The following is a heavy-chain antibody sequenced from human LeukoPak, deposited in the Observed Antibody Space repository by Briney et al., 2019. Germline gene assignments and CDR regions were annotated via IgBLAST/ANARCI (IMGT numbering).Heavy chain of an antibody. D-gene: IGHD3-16*01. CDR2: IYYSGST. J-gene: IGHJ5*02. CDR1: GYSISSSSYY. Sequence: PSETLSLTCTVSGYSISSSSYYWGWIRQPPGKGLEWIGSIYYSGSTYYNPSLKSRVTISVDTSKNQFSLKLSSVTAADTAVYYCAREGEASWFDPWGQGTLVTVSS. V-gene: IGHV4-39*07. CDR3: AREGEASWFDP.